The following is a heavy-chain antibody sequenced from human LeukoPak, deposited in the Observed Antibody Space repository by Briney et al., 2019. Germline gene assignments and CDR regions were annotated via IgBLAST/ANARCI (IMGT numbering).Heavy chain of an antibody. CDR2: IYTSGST. Sequence: SETLSLTCTVSGGSISSYYWSWIRQPAGKGLEWIGRIYTSGSTYYNPSLKSRVTMSVDTSKNQISLKLSSVTAADTAVYYCARRTPNTSLRDPWGQGTLVTVSS. D-gene: IGHD1/OR15-1a*01. J-gene: IGHJ5*02. CDR1: GGSISSYY. CDR3: ARRTPNTSLRDP. V-gene: IGHV4-4*07.